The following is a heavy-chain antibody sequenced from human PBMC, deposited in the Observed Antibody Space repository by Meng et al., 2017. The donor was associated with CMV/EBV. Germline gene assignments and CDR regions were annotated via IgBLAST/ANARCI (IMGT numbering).Heavy chain of an antibody. CDR3: ARADIVVVPAAIRYYYYGMDV. Sequence: GSLRLSCAVYGGSFSGYYWSWIRQPPGEGLEWMGEINHSGSTNYNPSLKSRVTISVDTTKNQFSLKLSSVTAADTAVYYCARADIVVVPAAIRYYYYGMDVWGQGTTVTVSS. V-gene: IGHV4-34*01. CDR2: INHSGST. CDR1: GGSFSGYY. J-gene: IGHJ6*02. D-gene: IGHD2-2*02.